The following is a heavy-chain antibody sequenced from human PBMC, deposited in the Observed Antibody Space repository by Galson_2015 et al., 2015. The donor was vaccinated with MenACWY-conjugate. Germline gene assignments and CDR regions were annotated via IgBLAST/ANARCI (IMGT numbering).Heavy chain of an antibody. J-gene: IGHJ4*02. D-gene: IGHD3/OR15-3a*01. CDR1: GLSFSNYW. CDR3: ARRTLSGFRDD. CDR2: INSDGTTT. V-gene: IGHV3-74*01. Sequence: SLRLSCAASGLSFSNYWMHWVRQAPGKGLVWVSRINSDGTTTNYADSVKGRFTISRDNAKNTLYLQMNSLRAEDTAVYYCARRTLSGFRDDWGQGSLVTVSS.